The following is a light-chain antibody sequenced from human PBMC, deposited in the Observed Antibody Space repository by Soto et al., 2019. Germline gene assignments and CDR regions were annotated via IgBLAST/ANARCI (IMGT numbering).Light chain of an antibody. CDR2: GAS. CDR3: QQYGSSLFT. J-gene: IGKJ3*01. V-gene: IGKV3-20*01. Sequence: EIVLTQSPGTLSLSPGERATLSCRASQSVSSSYLAWYKQKPGQAPRLLIYGASSRATGIPDRFSGSGSGTVFTLTISRLEPEDFAVYYCQQYGSSLFTFGPGTKVDIK. CDR1: QSVSSSY.